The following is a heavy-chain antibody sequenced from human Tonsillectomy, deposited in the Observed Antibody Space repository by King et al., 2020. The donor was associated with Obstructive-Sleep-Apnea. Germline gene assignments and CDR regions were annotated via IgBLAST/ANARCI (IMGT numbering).Heavy chain of an antibody. CDR2: IYHSGST. CDR1: GYSISSGYY. J-gene: IGHJ4*02. Sequence: QLQESGPGLVKPSETLSLTCTVSGYSISSGYYWGWLRQPPGKGLEWIGSIYHSGSTYYNPSLKSRVTISVDTSKNQFSLKLSSVTAADTAVYYCARDEFYDFWSGLDYWGQGTLVTVSS. V-gene: IGHV4-38-2*02. CDR3: ARDEFYDFWSGLDY. D-gene: IGHD3-3*01.